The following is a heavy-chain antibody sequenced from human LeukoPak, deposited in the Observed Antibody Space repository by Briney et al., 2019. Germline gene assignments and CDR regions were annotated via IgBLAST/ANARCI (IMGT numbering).Heavy chain of an antibody. D-gene: IGHD4-23*01. Sequence: SETLSLTWIVSGGSISSGSYYWSWIRQPAGKGLEWIGRIYTSGSTNYTPSLKSRVTISKDTSKNHFSLKLSSVTAADTAVYYCARSGNSPMDYWGQGTLVTVSS. CDR1: GGSISSGSYY. CDR3: ARSGNSPMDY. V-gene: IGHV4-61*02. J-gene: IGHJ4*02. CDR2: IYTSGST.